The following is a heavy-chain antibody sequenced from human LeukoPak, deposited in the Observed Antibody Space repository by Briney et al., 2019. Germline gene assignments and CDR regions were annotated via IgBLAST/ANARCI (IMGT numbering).Heavy chain of an antibody. J-gene: IGHJ3*02. D-gene: IGHD4-17*01. CDR2: IYSGGST. V-gene: IGHV3-53*01. CDR3: AGGNDYGDSHRGSFDI. Sequence: GGSLRLSCAASGLIVSSNYMTWVRQAPGKGLEWVSVIYSGGSTYYADSVKDRFTISRDNSKNTLFLQMNSLRVEDTAIYYCAGGNDYGDSHRGSFDIWGQGTMVIVFS. CDR1: GLIVSSNY.